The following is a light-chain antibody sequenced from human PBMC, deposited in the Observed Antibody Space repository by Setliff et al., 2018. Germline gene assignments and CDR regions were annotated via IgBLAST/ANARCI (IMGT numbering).Light chain of an antibody. CDR2: DVT. Sequence: QSVLAQPASASGSPGQWITISCSGTSSDVGGYNYVSWYQQHPGKAPKLMIYDVTNRPSGISNRFSGSKSGNTASLTISGLQAEDDADYYCSSYTTSGTYVFGTGTKVTVL. CDR3: SSYTTSGTYV. J-gene: IGLJ1*01. CDR1: SSDVGGYNY. V-gene: IGLV2-14*03.